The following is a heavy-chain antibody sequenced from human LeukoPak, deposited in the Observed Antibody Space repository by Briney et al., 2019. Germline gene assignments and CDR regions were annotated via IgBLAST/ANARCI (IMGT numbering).Heavy chain of an antibody. CDR2: ISYSGRT. V-gene: IGHV4-59*01. CDR1: GGSINTYY. CDR3: ARSGGYSGYDVDY. D-gene: IGHD5-12*01. Sequence: PSETLSLTCTVSGGSINTYYWHWIRQPPGKGLEWIGYISYSGRTNYNPSLKSRVTTSIDKSKNQFSLNLRSVTAAYTAVYYCARSGGYSGYDVDYWGQGTLVTVSS. J-gene: IGHJ4*02.